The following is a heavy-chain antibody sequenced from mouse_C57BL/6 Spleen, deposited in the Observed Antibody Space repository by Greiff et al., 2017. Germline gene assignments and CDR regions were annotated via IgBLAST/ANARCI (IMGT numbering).Heavy chain of an antibody. J-gene: IGHJ4*01. CDR1: GYTFTSYT. CDR2: INPSSGYT. D-gene: IGHD2-4*01. CDR3: ARRNDYGYYAMDY. V-gene: IGHV1-4*01. Sequence: QVQLQQSGAELARPGASVKMSCKASGYTFTSYTMHWVKQRPGQGLEWIGYINPSSGYTKYNQKFKDKATLTADKSSSTAYMQLSSLTSEDSAVYYCARRNDYGYYAMDYWGQGTSVTVSS.